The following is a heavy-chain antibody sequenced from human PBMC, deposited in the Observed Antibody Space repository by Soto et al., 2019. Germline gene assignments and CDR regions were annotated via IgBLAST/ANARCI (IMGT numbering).Heavy chain of an antibody. V-gene: IGHV1-8*01. Sequence: ASVKVSCKASGYTFTSYDINWVRQATGQGLEWMGWMNPNSGNTGYAQKFQGRVTMTRNTSISTAYMELSSLRSEDTAVYYCAREYNWNDPYYCYYMDVWGKGTTVTVSS. CDR1: GYTFTSYD. D-gene: IGHD1-1*01. CDR2: MNPNSGNT. J-gene: IGHJ6*03. CDR3: AREYNWNDPYYCYYMDV.